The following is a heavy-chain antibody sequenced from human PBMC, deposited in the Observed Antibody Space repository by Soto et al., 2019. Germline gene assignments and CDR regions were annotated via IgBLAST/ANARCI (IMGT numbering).Heavy chain of an antibody. CDR3: ARHPSHPYSFTYGDF. V-gene: IGHV5-51*01. CDR2: IYPGDSDT. J-gene: IGHJ4*02. D-gene: IGHD5-18*01. CDR1: GYSFLNFW. Sequence: GESLKISCKASGYSFLNFWIGWVRQVPGKGPEWMGLIYPGDSDTRYSPSFQGQVTISADQSRTTAYLQWSSLKASDSAIYYCARHPSHPYSFTYGDFWGQGTRVTVSS.